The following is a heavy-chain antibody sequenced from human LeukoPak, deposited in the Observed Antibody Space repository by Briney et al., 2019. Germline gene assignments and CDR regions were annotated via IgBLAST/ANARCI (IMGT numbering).Heavy chain of an antibody. Sequence: SETLSLTCTVSGGSISSYYWSWIRQPPGKGLEWIGYIYYSGSTNYSPSLKSRVNISVDTSKNQFSLKLSSVTAADTAVYYCARGVAVAGRFDYWGQGTLVTVSS. J-gene: IGHJ4*02. CDR1: GGSISSYY. D-gene: IGHD6-19*01. CDR2: IYYSGST. V-gene: IGHV4-59*01. CDR3: ARGVAVAGRFDY.